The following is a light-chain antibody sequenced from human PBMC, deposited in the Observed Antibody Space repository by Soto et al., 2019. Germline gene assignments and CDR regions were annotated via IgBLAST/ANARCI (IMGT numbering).Light chain of an antibody. CDR2: ATS. V-gene: IGKV1-6*01. CDR3: LQDYSYPRT. Sequence: AIQMTQSPSFLYASVGDRVTFTFRASQDIRTELGWYQQKPGNAPKLLIYATSILQSGVPSRFSGIGSGTDLTLTISSLQPEDFATYYCLQDYSYPRTFGQGTKVEIK. CDR1: QDIRTE. J-gene: IGKJ1*01.